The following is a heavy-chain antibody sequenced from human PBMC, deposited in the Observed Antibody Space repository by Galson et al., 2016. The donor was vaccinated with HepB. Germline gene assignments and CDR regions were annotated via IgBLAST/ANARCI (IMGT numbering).Heavy chain of an antibody. CDR1: GFTFRAYS. V-gene: IGHV3-48*02. CDR3: ARASYRSGWYISD. Sequence: SLRLSCAASGFTFRAYSMNWVRQAPGKGLEWISYISSSTGVTSSMYNADSVKGRFTISRDNAKNSLYLQMDSLTDEDTAVYYCARASYRSGWYISDWGQGTLVTVSS. J-gene: IGHJ4*02. CDR2: ISSSTGVTSSM. D-gene: IGHD6-19*01.